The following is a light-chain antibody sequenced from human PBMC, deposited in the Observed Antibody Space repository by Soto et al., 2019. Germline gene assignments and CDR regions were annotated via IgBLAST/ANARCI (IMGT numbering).Light chain of an antibody. CDR2: EAS. Sequence: IQLTQYPSAQSGSVLDRVTSTCRASQGVSTWLAWYQQRPSQAPKLLVYEASKLQSGVPSRFSASGSVRDFTLTISSLQPEDSATYYCQQYYDFRTFGQGTKVDIK. CDR1: QGVSTW. J-gene: IGKJ1*01. V-gene: IGKV1-5*03. CDR3: QQYYDFRT.